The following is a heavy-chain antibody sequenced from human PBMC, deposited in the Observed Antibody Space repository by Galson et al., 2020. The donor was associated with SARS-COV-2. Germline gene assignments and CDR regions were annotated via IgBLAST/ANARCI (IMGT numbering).Heavy chain of an antibody. J-gene: IGHJ4*02. Sequence: GGSLRLSCAASGFTFSGSAMHWVRQASGKGLEWVGRIRSKANSYATAYAASVKGRFTISRDDSKNSAYLQMNSLKTEDTAVYYCTSLYGDSGGYFDSWGQGALVTVSS. V-gene: IGHV3-73*01. CDR1: GFTFSGSA. CDR3: TSLYGDSGGYFDS. CDR2: IRSKANSYAT. D-gene: IGHD4-17*01.